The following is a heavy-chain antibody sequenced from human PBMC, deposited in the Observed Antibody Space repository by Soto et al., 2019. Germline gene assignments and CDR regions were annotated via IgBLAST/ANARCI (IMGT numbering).Heavy chain of an antibody. Sequence: QVQLQESGPGLVKPSQTLSLTCTVSGGSISSGDYYWSWIRQPPGKGLEWIGYIYYSGSTYYNPSLKSRVTISVDTSKNQFSLKLSSVTAADTAVYYCAREEAGYYYDSRGARDAFDIWGQGTMVTVSS. J-gene: IGHJ3*02. CDR3: AREEAGYYYDSRGARDAFDI. V-gene: IGHV4-30-4*01. CDR2: IYYSGST. D-gene: IGHD3-22*01. CDR1: GGSISSGDYY.